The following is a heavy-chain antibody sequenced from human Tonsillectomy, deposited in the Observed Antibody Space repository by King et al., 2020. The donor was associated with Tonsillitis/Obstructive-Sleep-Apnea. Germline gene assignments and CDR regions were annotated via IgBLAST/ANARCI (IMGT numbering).Heavy chain of an antibody. Sequence: VQLVESGGGLVQPGRSLRLSCAASGFTFDDYAMHWVRQAPGKGLEWVSDISWDSGSIAYADPVKGRFTISRNNAKNSLYLQMNSLRAEDTALYYCAKDLNSYYYYMDVWGKGTTVTVSS. V-gene: IGHV3-9*01. J-gene: IGHJ6*03. CDR1: GFTFDDYA. CDR3: AKDLNSYYYYMDV. CDR2: ISWDSGSI.